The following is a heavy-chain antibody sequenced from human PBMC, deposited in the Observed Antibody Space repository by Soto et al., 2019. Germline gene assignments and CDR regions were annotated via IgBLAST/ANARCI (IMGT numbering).Heavy chain of an antibody. V-gene: IGHV3-30*18. J-gene: IGHJ6*02. CDR2: ISYDGSNK. CDR3: ANAGRDGYNYLYYGMGV. D-gene: IGHD5-12*01. CDR1: GFTFSSYG. Sequence: GGSLRLSCAASGFTFSSYGMHWVRQAPGKGLEWVAVISYDGSNKYYADSVKGRFTISRDNSKNTLYLQMNSLRAEDTAVYYCANAGRDGYNYLYYGMGVWGQGTTVPVSS.